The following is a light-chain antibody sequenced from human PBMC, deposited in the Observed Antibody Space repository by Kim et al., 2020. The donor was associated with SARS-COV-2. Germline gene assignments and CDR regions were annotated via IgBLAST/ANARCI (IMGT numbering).Light chain of an antibody. J-gene: IGKJ1*01. Sequence: PGERATLSCRASQIVDSRYLAWYQQKPGQAPRLLIYGTSTRATGIPDRFSGGGSGTDFTLTINRLEPDDFAMYYCQQYGSSPGWTFGQGTKVDIK. CDR1: QIVDSRY. V-gene: IGKV3-20*01. CDR3: QQYGSSPGWT. CDR2: GTS.